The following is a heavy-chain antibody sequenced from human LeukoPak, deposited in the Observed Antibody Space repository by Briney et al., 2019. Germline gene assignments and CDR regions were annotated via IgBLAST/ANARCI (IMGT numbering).Heavy chain of an antibody. CDR3: ARVLYSSSSIYYYYYYGMDV. Sequence: ASVKVSCKASGYTFTSYGISWVRQAPGQGLEWMGWISAYNGNTNYAQKLQGRVTMTTDTSTSTAYMELRSLRSDDTAVYYCARVLYSSSSIYYYYYYGMDVWGQGTTVTVSS. CDR2: ISAYNGNT. V-gene: IGHV1-18*01. CDR1: GYTFTSYG. D-gene: IGHD6-13*01. J-gene: IGHJ6*02.